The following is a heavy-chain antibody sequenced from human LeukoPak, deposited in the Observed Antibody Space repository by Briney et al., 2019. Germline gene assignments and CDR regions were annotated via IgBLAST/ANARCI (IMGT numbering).Heavy chain of an antibody. D-gene: IGHD3-22*01. V-gene: IGHV3-30*04. CDR3: ARVLVMIVVVHAFDI. CDR1: GFTFSSYA. Sequence: GRSLRLSCAASGFTFSSYAMHWVRQAPGKGLEWVAVISYDGSNKYYADSVKGRFTISRDNSKNTLYLQMNSLRAEDTAVYYCARVLVMIVVVHAFDIWGQGTMVTVSS. J-gene: IGHJ3*02. CDR2: ISYDGSNK.